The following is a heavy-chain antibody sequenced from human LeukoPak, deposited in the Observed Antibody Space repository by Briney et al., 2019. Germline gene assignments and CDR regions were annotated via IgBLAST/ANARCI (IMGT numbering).Heavy chain of an antibody. D-gene: IGHD3-9*01. CDR3: AKAPEDYDILTGYPIDPADY. CDR1: GFTFSSYA. Sequence: GGSLRLSCAASGFTFSSYAMSWVRQAPGKGLEWVSAISGSGGSTYYADSVKGRFTISRDNSKNTLYLQMNSLRAEDTAVYYCAKAPEDYDILTGYPIDPADYWGQGTLVTVSS. J-gene: IGHJ4*02. CDR2: ISGSGGST. V-gene: IGHV3-23*01.